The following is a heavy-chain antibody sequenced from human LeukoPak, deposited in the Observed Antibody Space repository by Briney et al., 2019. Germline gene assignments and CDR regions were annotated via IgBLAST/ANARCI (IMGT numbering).Heavy chain of an antibody. Sequence: KSGGSLRLSRAASGFTFSSYSMNWVRQAPGKGLEWVSSISSRSSYIYYADSMKGRFTITRDNAKNSLYLQMNSLRDEDTAVYYCARAPAYYSTWNGVNYWGQGTQVTVSS. D-gene: IGHD6-13*01. CDR1: GFTFSSYS. J-gene: IGHJ4*02. V-gene: IGHV3-21*01. CDR2: ISSRSSYI. CDR3: ARAPAYYSTWNGVNY.